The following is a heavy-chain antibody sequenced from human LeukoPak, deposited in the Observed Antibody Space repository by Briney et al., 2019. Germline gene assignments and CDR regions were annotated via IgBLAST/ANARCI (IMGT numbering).Heavy chain of an antibody. D-gene: IGHD3-10*01. V-gene: IGHV4-59*01. Sequence: TSETLSLTCTVSGDSMSSYYWSWIRQPPGKGLEWIGYIYYSGSTNYNPSLKSRVTISVDTSKSQFSLRLSSVTAADTAVYYCAREKGYMVRGKLGYWGQGTLVTVSS. CDR2: IYYSGST. CDR1: GDSMSSYY. CDR3: AREKGYMVRGKLGY. J-gene: IGHJ4*02.